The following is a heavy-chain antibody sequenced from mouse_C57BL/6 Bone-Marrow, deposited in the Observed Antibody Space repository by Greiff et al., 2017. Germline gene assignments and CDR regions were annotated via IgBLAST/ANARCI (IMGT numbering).Heavy chain of an antibody. CDR2: ISSGSSTI. CDR1: GFTFSDYG. V-gene: IGHV5-17*01. Sequence: EVHLVESGGGLVKPGGSLKLSCAASGFTFSDYGMHWVRQAPEKGLEWVAYISSGSSTIYYADTVKGRFTISRDNAKNTLFLQMTSLRSEDTAMYYCARGRWLLLYYFDYWGQGTTLTVSS. D-gene: IGHD2-3*01. J-gene: IGHJ2*01. CDR3: ARGRWLLLYYFDY.